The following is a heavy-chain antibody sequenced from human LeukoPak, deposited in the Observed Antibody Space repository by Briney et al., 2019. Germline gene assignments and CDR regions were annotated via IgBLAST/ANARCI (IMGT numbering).Heavy chain of an antibody. CDR3: ARVSYDFWSGYFFLGMDV. Sequence: SETLSLTCTVSGGSISSYYWSWIRQPPGKGLEWIGYIYYSGSTNYNPFLKSRVTISVDTSKNQFPLKLSSVTAADTAVYYCARVSYDFWSGYFFLGMDVWGQGTTVTVSS. J-gene: IGHJ6*02. V-gene: IGHV4-59*01. CDR1: GGSISSYY. CDR2: IYYSGST. D-gene: IGHD3-3*01.